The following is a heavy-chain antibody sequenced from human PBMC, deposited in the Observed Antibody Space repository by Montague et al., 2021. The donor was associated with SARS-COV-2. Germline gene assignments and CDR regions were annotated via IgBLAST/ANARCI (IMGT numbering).Heavy chain of an antibody. V-gene: IGHV4-61*02. CDR1: GGSVNSGNYY. CDR2: ISTSGNT. Sequence: TLSLTCTVSGGSVNSGNYYWSWIRQPAGKRLEWMGRISTSGNTNCNPSLKSRLSILVDTSKNQFSLNLRSVTAADTAVYYCARDTEVEIRTYSSYKIDVWGLGATVTVSS. J-gene: IGHJ6*02. CDR3: ARDTEVEIRTYSSYKIDV. D-gene: IGHD2-21*01.